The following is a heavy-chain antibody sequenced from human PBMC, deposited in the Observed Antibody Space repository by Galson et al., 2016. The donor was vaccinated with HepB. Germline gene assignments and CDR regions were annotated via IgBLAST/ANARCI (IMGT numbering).Heavy chain of an antibody. V-gene: IGHV3-23*01. CDR2: ITGSGGTT. Sequence: SLRLSCAASGFTFSSYAMSWVRQAPGKGLEWVSVITGSGGTTYYADSVKGRVSVSRDNSHNTLYLQMNSLRAEDTAVYFCVKDPQFGYYDTSGYYATYGMDVWGQGTTVTVSS. CDR3: VKDPQFGYYDTSGYYATYGMDV. CDR1: GFTFSSYA. J-gene: IGHJ6*02. D-gene: IGHD3-22*01.